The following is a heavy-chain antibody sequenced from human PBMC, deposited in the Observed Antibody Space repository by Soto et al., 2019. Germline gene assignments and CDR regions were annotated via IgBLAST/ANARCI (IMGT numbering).Heavy chain of an antibody. CDR1: GYTSTSYD. CDR3: ALSNTSMDWFDP. J-gene: IGHJ5*02. CDR2: MNPNSGNT. Sequence: ASVKVSCKASGYTSTSYDINWVRQATGQGLEWMGWMNPNSGNTGYAQKFQGRVTMTRNTSISTAYMELSSLRSEDTAVYYCALSNTSMDWFDPWGQGXLVTVYS. V-gene: IGHV1-8*01.